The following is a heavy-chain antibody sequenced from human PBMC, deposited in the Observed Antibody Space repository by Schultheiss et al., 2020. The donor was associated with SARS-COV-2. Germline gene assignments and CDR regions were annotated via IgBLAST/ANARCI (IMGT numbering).Heavy chain of an antibody. CDR3: VKDRELAGNMPDEGLDY. J-gene: IGHJ4*02. D-gene: IGHD6-19*01. V-gene: IGHV3-30*18. CDR2: ISYDGSKQ. Sequence: GGSLRLSCAASGFTFGSFALSWVRQAPGKGLEWVAAISYDGSKQYYADSVKGRFTISRDNSENTLFLQMNTLRAEDTAVYYCVKDRELAGNMPDEGLDYWGQGTLVTVSS. CDR1: GFTFGSFA.